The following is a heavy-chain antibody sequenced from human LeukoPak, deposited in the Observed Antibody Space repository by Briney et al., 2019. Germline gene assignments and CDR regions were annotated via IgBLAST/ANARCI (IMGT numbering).Heavy chain of an antibody. D-gene: IGHD1-1*01. J-gene: IGHJ4*02. CDR2: LNPSTGGT. CDR1: GYIFTNYY. V-gene: IGHV1-2*02. CDR3: ARSERVKGIFDF. Sequence: ASVKVSCKASGYIFTNYYIHWVRQAPGQGLEWMGWLNPSTGGTDFAQKFQGRVTLTRDTSLTTAYMGLTSLSSDDTAVYYCARSERVKGIFDFWGQGTLVTVSS.